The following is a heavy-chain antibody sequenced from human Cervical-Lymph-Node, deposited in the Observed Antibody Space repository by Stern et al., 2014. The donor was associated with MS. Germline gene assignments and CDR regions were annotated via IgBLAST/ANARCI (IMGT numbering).Heavy chain of an antibody. Sequence: VQLVESGGCLVKPGGSLRLSCSASGFTFNAYSLHWVRQAPGKGLEWVSSICISKTNVDRAVSVKGRFTISGDNAKNSLYLQMNSLRVEGTAVYYCARAWGPGITMIVAVRIDSWGQGTLVTVSS. CDR2: ICISKTNV. V-gene: IGHV3-21*01. CDR3: ARAWGPGITMIVAVRIDS. J-gene: IGHJ4*02. D-gene: IGHD3-22*01. CDR1: GFTFNAYS.